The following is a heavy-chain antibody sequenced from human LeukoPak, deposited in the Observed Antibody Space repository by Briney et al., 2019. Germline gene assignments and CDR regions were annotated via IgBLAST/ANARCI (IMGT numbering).Heavy chain of an antibody. Sequence: SETLSLTCTVSGGPINGYQWSWIRQPAGKGLEWIGRIYTSGSTNYNPSLKSRVTMSVDTSKNQFSLKLSSVTAADTAMYYCARGYYDRSGHSPFDALDIWGQGTMVTVSS. D-gene: IGHD3-22*01. CDR2: IYTSGST. CDR1: GGPINGYQ. CDR3: ARGYYDRSGHSPFDALDI. V-gene: IGHV4-4*07. J-gene: IGHJ3*02.